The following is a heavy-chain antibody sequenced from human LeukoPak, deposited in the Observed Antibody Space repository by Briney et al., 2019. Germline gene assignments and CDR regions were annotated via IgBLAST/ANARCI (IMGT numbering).Heavy chain of an antibody. CDR1: GFTVSSNY. CDR3: ARVGADILTGYYGRSDDYYYYYMDV. Sequence: GGSLRLSCAASGFTVSSNYMSWVRQAPGKGLEWVSVIYSGGSTYYADSVKGRFTISRDNSKNTLYLQMNSLRAEDTAVYYCARVGADILTGYYGRSDDYYYYYMDVWGKGTTVTISS. D-gene: IGHD3-9*01. V-gene: IGHV3-53*01. CDR2: IYSGGST. J-gene: IGHJ6*03.